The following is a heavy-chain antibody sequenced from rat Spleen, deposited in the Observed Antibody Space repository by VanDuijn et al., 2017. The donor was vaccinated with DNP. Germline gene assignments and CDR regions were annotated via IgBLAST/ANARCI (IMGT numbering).Heavy chain of an antibody. CDR1: GFTFSNYD. CDR3: TRGGTYYFDY. V-gene: IGHV5-25*01. CDR2: ISTSGGSS. J-gene: IGHJ2*01. D-gene: IGHD4-3*01. Sequence: EVQLVESGGGLVQPGRSMKLSCAASGFTFSNYDMAWVRQAPTKGLEWVASISTSGGSSYYRDSVRGRFTVSRDDLTSTLYLQMDSLRSEDTATYYCTRGGTYYFDYWGQGVLVTVSS.